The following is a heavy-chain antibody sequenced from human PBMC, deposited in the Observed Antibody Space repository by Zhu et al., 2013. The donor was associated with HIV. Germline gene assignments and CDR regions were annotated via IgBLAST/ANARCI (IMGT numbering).Heavy chain of an antibody. Sequence: QVQLVQSGAEVKKPGSSVKVSCKASGGTFSSYTISWVRQAPGQGLEWMGRIIPILGIANYAQKFQGRVTITADKSTSTAYMELSSLRSEDTAVYYCARDAGTVTTDIRGGDSGYWGQGNPGHRLL. CDR3: ARDAGTVTTDIRGGDSGY. CDR1: GGTFSSYT. V-gene: IGHV1-69*08. D-gene: IGHD4-17*01. CDR2: IIPILGIA. J-gene: IGHJ4*02.